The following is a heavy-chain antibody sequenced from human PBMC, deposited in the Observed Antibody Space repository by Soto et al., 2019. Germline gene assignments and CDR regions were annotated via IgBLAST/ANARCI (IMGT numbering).Heavy chain of an antibody. D-gene: IGHD3-22*01. CDR3: ARLGGYYQSLDT. CDR2: VYYTGTT. CDR1: GGSIDSYY. J-gene: IGHJ5*02. Sequence: QVQLQESGPGLVKPSETLSLTCTVSGGSIDSYYWTWIRQPPGKGLEWIGYVYYTGTTTYSPSLKSRVXXXVXPSMNQTSLKLSSVTAADTAFYYCARLGGYYQSLDTWGQGTLVTVSS. V-gene: IGHV4-59*08.